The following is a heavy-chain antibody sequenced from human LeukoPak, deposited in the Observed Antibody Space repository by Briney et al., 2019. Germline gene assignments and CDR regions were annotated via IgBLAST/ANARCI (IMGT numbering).Heavy chain of an antibody. V-gene: IGHV5-51*01. CDR2: IHPGEYER. CDR1: GSRFTSYW. D-gene: IGHD6-25*01. Sequence: GASLKTSCKASGSRFTSYWIGWVRPMPGKGLEWMGVIHPGEYERRYSPSFEGQVTISADKSISTAYMQWSSLKAWDTAMYYCARRTDSGWKWFDRWGQGTLVTVSS. CDR3: ARRTDSGWKWFDR. J-gene: IGHJ5*02.